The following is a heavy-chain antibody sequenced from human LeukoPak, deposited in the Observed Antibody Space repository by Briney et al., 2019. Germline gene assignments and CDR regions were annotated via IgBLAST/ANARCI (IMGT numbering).Heavy chain of an antibody. CDR1: GYTLTELS. CDR2: FDPEDGET. V-gene: IGHV1-24*01. J-gene: IGHJ6*03. D-gene: IGHD3-10*01. Sequence: GASVKVSCKVSGYTLTELSMHWVRQAPGKGLEWMGGFDPEDGETIYAQKLQGRVTMTTDTSTSTAYMELRSLRSDDTAVYYCARDAVVRGVISPCYMDVWGKGTTVTVSS. CDR3: ARDAVVRGVISPCYMDV.